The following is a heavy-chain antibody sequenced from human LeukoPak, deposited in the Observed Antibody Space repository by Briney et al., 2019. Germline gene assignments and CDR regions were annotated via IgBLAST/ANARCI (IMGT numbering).Heavy chain of an antibody. D-gene: IGHD6-19*01. CDR3: ARDSSGNYFDN. V-gene: IGHV3-33*01. CDR1: GFTFSSFA. Sequence: PGRSLRLSCAASGFTFSSFAMHGVRQAPREGLEWGAVISYDGSNKYYVDSLKGRFTIYRDNSKNTLYLQMNSLRAEDTDVYYCARDSSGNYFDNWGQGTLVTVSS. CDR2: ISYDGSNK. J-gene: IGHJ4*02.